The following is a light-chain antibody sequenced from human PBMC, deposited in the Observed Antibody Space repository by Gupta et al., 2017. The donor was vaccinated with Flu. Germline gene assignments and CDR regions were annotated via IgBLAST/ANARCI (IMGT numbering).Light chain of an antibody. CDR3: QQRSNWPPGP. V-gene: IGKV3-11*01. CDR1: KSVNNY. J-gene: IGKJ1*01. CDR2: DAA. Sequence: ATVDWSPRERVTLSSRASKSVNNYLAWYQQKPGRAPRLLLNDAAYRGDGILARFSGGGSGTDFTPTISSIEPEDVAIYYCQQRSNWPPGPFGQGTKVEIK.